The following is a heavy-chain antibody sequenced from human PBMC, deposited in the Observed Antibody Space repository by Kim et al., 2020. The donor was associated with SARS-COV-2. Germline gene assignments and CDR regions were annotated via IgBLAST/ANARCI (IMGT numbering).Heavy chain of an antibody. CDR2: ITENGGTT. CDR1: GFTFSRSA. Sequence: GGSLRLSCAASGFTFSRSAMSWVRQAPGKGLEWVSTITENGGTTYYGDSVKGRFTISRDNSKNTLYLQMNGLRAEDTAVYYCARDLRENSGLTPDYWGQGTLVTVSS. J-gene: IGHJ4*02. V-gene: IGHV3-23*01. D-gene: IGHD6-19*01. CDR3: ARDLRENSGLTPDY.